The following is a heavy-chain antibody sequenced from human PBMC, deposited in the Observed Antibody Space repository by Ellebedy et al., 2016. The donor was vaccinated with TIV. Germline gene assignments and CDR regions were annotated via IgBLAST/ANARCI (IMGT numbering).Heavy chain of an antibody. D-gene: IGHD3-10*01. Sequence: GESLKISCAGSGFSFSNTWVNWVRQAPGKGLEWVGRIRSKADGGTSDYAAPVRGRFTLSRDDSKGTVFLQMDSLKTEDTAIYYCVRDYYHALDFWGQGATVTVSS. V-gene: IGHV3-15*07. CDR2: IRSKADGGTS. CDR1: GFSFSNTW. J-gene: IGHJ6*02. CDR3: VRDYYHALDF.